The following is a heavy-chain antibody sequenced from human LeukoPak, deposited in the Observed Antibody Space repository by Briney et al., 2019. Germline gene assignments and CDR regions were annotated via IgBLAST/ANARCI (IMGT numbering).Heavy chain of an antibody. J-gene: IGHJ4*02. V-gene: IGHV4-34*01. CDR3: ARGGGGAAAGNFDY. CDR1: GGSFSGYY. Sequence: PSETLSLTCAVYGGSFSGYYWSWIRQPPGKGLEWIGEINHSGSTNHNPSLKSRVTISVDTSKNQFSLKLSSVTAADTAVYYCARGGGGAAAGNFDYWGQGTLVTVSS. CDR2: INHSGST. D-gene: IGHD6-13*01.